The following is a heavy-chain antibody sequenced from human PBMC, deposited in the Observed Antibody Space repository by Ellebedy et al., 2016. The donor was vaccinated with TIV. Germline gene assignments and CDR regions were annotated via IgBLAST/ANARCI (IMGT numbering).Heavy chain of an antibody. V-gene: IGHV3-53*01. D-gene: IGHD6-19*01. J-gene: IGHJ4*02. CDR1: GFTVSSNY. CDR2: IYSGGST. CDR3: ARVLGSSVWPSLPNDY. Sequence: LSLTCAASGFTVSSNYMSWVRQAPGKGLEWVSVIYSGGSTYYADSVKGRFSISRDNSKNTLNLQMNSLRAEDTAVYYCARVLGSSVWPSLPNDYWGQGILVTVSS.